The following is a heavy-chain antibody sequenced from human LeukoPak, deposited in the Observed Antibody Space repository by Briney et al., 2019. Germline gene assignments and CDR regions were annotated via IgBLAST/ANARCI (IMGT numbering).Heavy chain of an antibody. Sequence: GGSLRLSCTASGFTFSSYWMHWVRQAPGKGLVWVSRITSDGRSTSHADSAKGRFTISRDNAKTTLYLQMNSLRAEDTAVYYCSRGVGATDSWGQGTLVTVSS. J-gene: IGHJ4*02. D-gene: IGHD1-26*01. V-gene: IGHV3-74*01. CDR3: SRGVGATDS. CDR1: GFTFSSYW. CDR2: ITSDGRST.